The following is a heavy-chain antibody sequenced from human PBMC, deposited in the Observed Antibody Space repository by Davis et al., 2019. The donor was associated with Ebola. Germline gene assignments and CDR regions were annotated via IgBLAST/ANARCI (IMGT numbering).Heavy chain of an antibody. CDR2: IRSKAYGGTT. CDR1: GFTFGDYA. D-gene: IGHD2-2*02. V-gene: IGHV3-49*04. CDR3: TRAELGYCSSTSCYNYYYYYGMDV. J-gene: IGHJ6*02. Sequence: GGSLRLSCTASGFTFGDYAMSWVRQAPGKGLEWVGFIRSKAYGGTTEYAASVKGRFTISRDDSKSIAYLQMNSLKTEDKAVYYCTRAELGYCSSTSCYNYYYYYGMDVWGQGTTVTVSS.